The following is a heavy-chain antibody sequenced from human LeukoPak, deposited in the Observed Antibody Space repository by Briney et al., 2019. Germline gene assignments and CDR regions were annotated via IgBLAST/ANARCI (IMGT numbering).Heavy chain of an antibody. CDR3: AKVEDSSGYRAYYFDY. D-gene: IGHD3-22*01. V-gene: IGHV3-23*01. CDR2: ISGSGGST. Sequence: GXLXLXXAXSGXTFXSYAMSWVRQAPGKGLEWVSTISGSGGSTYYADSVKGRFTISRDNSKNTLYLQMNSLRAEDTAVYYCAKVEDSSGYRAYYFDYWGQGTLVTVSS. J-gene: IGHJ4*02. CDR1: GXTFXSYA.